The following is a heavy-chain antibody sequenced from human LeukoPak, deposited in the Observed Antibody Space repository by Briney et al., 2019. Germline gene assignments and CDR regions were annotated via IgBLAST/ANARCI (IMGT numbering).Heavy chain of an antibody. V-gene: IGHV4-4*09. CDR2: IYTSGST. J-gene: IGHJ4*02. D-gene: IGHD3-22*01. Sequence: SETLSLTCTVSGGSISSYYWSWIRQPPGKGLEWIGYIYTSGSTNYNPSLKSRVTISVDTSKNQFSLKLSSVTAADTAVYYCARHGSHYYDRRGPALYWGQGTLVTVSS. CDR3: ARHGSHYYDRRGPALY. CDR1: GGSISSYY.